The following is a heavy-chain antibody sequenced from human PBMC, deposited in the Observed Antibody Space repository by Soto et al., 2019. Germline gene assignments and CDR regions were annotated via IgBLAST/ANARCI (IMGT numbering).Heavy chain of an antibody. Sequence: KASETLSLTCAVSGGSISSGGYSWSWIRQPPGKGLEWIGYIYHSGSTYYNPSLKSRVTISVDTSKNQFSLKLSSVTATDTAVYYCAREEVVTDSGSYGGEEQWGQGTLVTVSS. CDR2: IYHSGST. CDR1: GGSISSGGYS. D-gene: IGHD1-26*01. V-gene: IGHV4-30-2*01. J-gene: IGHJ4*02. CDR3: AREEVVTDSGSYGGEEQ.